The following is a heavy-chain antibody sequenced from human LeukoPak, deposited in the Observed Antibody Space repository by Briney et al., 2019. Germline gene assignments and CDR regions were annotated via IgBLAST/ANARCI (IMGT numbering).Heavy chain of an antibody. Sequence: PGGSLRLSCAASGFTVSSNYMSWVRQAPGKGLEWVSVIYSGGSTYYADSAKGRFTISRDNSKNTLYLQMNSLRAEDTAVYYCAREGYCSGGSCYSAAAFDIWGQGTMVTVSS. J-gene: IGHJ3*02. V-gene: IGHV3-66*01. D-gene: IGHD2-15*01. CDR3: AREGYCSGGSCYSAAAFDI. CDR1: GFTVSSNY. CDR2: IYSGGST.